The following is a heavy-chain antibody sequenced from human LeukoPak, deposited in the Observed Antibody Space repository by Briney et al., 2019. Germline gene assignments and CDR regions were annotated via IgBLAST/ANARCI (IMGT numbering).Heavy chain of an antibody. D-gene: IGHD6-6*01. V-gene: IGHV4-59*12. J-gene: IGHJ3*02. CDR1: GGSISGYY. Sequence: PSETLSLTCTVSGGSISGYYWSWIRQPPGKRREWIGYIYYSGGTNYNPSLKSRITISINTSKNQFSLKLSSVTAADTAVYYCAREGLGEAFDIWGQGTMVTVSS. CDR3: AREGLGEAFDI. CDR2: IYYSGGT.